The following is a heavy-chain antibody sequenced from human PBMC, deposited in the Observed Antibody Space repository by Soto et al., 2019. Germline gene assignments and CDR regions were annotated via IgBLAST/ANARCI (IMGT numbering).Heavy chain of an antibody. V-gene: IGHV4-4*02. CDR3: ARAVAGLDFDY. D-gene: IGHD6-19*01. Sequence: HVQLQESGPGLVKPSGTLSLTCAVSNGSISSSNWWNWVRQPPGMELEWIGEIYHTGSTNYNPSLKSRVTISVDKSKNHVSLRLNSVTAADTAVYYCARAVAGLDFDYWGQGTLVTVSS. CDR1: NGSISSSNW. J-gene: IGHJ4*02. CDR2: IYHTGST.